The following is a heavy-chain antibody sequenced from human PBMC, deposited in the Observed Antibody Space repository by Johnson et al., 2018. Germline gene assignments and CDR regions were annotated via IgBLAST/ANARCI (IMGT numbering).Heavy chain of an antibody. D-gene: IGHD5-18*01. CDR2: ISGSGDIT. CDR1: GFTFNNYA. CDR3: AKAMAPYYDYGMHV. Sequence: EVQLVESGGGLVQPGGSXRLSCAASGFTFNNYAMTWVRQAPGKGLEWVSAISGSGDITYYADSVKGRFTISRDNSKNTLYLQMNSLRAEDTAVYYCAKAMAPYYDYGMHVWGQGTTVTVSS. V-gene: IGHV3-23*04. J-gene: IGHJ6*02.